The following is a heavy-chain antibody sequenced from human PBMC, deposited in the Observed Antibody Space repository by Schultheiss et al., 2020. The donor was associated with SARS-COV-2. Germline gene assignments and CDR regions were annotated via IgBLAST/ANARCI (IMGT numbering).Heavy chain of an antibody. CDR3: AKGGRFYYGAGSYLDH. D-gene: IGHD3-10*01. CDR1: GFSFSSHW. Sequence: GGSLRLSCAASGFSFSSHWMHWVRQAPGKGLVWVAGIGWNNRKIGYAESVRGRFTISRDDAKDSLFLRMDSLRAEDTALYYCAKGGRFYYGAGSYLDHWGQGTPVTVSS. V-gene: IGHV3-74*01. J-gene: IGHJ4*02. CDR2: IGWNNRKI.